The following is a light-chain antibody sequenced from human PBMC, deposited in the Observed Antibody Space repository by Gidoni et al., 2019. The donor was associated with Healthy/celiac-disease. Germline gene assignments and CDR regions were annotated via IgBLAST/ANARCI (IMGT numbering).Light chain of an antibody. CDR3: QQRSNWPIT. CDR2: DAS. V-gene: IGKV3-11*01. J-gene: IGKJ5*01. CDR1: QSVSSY. Sequence: EIVLTQSPATLSLSPGERATLSCRASQSVSSYLAWYQQKPGQAPRLLIYDASNRATGIPARLSGSGSGTDVTLTISSLEPEDFAVYDCQQRSNWPITFGQGTRLEIK.